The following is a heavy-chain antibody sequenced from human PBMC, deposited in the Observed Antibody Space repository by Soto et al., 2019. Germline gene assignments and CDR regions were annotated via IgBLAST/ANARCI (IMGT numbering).Heavy chain of an antibody. CDR3: ERGFGSWSDN. V-gene: IGHV4-4*07. J-gene: IGHJ4*02. D-gene: IGHD6-13*01. Sequence: KPSETLSLTCSVSGGSISASYWTWIRQPAGKGLEWIGRTTASGNSLYNPSLKSRVSMSLDTSNNHFSLNLNSVTAADTALYYCERGFGSWSDNWGQGTQVTVSS. CDR2: TTASGNS. CDR1: GGSISASY.